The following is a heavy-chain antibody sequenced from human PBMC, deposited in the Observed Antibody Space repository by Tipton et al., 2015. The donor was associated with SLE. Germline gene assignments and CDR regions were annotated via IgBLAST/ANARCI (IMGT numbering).Heavy chain of an antibody. J-gene: IGHJ4*02. D-gene: IGHD3-3*01. V-gene: IGHV4-61*09. CDR3: ARSGNYRSGSFDF. CDR1: GGSITSSSYY. CDR2: IFISGST. Sequence: TLSLTCTVSGGSITSSSYYWGWIRQPAGKGLEWIGHIFISGSTNYNSSLKSRATISVDTSNNQISLRLSSMTAADTAVYYCARSGNYRSGSFDFWGQGTLVTVSS.